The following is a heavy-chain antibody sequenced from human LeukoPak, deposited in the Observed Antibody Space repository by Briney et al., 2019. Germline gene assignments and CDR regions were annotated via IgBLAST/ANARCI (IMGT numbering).Heavy chain of an antibody. Sequence: GASVKVSCKASGYTFTGYYMHWVRQAPGQGLEWMGWINPNSGGTNYAQKFQGRVTMTRDTSISTAYMELSRLRSDDTAVYYCARDWTNRHQYYYYYMDVWGKGTTVTVSS. D-gene: IGHD3/OR15-3a*01. V-gene: IGHV1-2*02. CDR2: INPNSGGT. CDR1: GYTFTGYY. CDR3: ARDWTNRHQYYYYYMDV. J-gene: IGHJ6*03.